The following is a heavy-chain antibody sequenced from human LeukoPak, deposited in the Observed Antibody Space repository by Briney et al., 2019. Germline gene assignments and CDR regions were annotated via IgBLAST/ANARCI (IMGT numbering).Heavy chain of an antibody. V-gene: IGHV3-30-3*01. J-gene: IGHJ6*02. D-gene: IGHD2-2*02. CDR3: ARVSGYCSSTSCCTSLYYYGMDV. CDR2: ISYDGSNK. CDR1: GFTFSSYA. Sequence: GRSLRLSCAASGFTFSSYAMHWVRQAPGKGREWVAVISYDGSNKYYADSVKGRFTISRDNSKNTLYLQMNSLRAEDTAVYYCARVSGYCSSTSCCTSLYYYGMDVWGQGTTVTVSS.